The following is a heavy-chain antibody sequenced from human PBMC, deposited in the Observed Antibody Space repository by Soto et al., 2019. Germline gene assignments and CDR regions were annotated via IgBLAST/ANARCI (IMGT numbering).Heavy chain of an antibody. D-gene: IGHD6-6*01. J-gene: IGHJ6*02. CDR3: ARDRPYSSSFYYYYYGMDV. CDR1: GYTFTSDG. V-gene: IGHV1-18*04. Sequence: SVKGSCKAYGYTFTSDGIGWVRQAPGHGLAWMGWISAYNGNTNYAQKLPGRVTMTTDTSTSTAYMELRSLRSDDTAVYYCARDRPYSSSFYYYYYGMDVWGQGTTVTVSS. CDR2: ISAYNGNT.